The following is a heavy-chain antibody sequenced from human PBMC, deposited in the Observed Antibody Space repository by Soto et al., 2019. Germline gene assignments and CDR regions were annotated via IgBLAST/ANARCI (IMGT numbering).Heavy chain of an antibody. CDR3: VLLRVFDH. CDR2: SNSNSGNS. J-gene: IGHJ4*02. V-gene: IGHV1-8*01. D-gene: IGHD3-10*01. Sequence: ASVTVSCKASGYTFTSYNINWVRQAPGQGLEWVAGSNSNSGNSDHAQKFQGRLTVTRDTSISTAYRELSSLRSDDTAVYYCVLLRVFDHCDPGTLVTVSS. CDR1: GYTFTSYN.